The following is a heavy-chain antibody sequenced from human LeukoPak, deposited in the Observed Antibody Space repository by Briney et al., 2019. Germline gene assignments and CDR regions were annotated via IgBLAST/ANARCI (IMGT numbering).Heavy chain of an antibody. Sequence: GASVKVSCKASGGTFSSYTISWVRQAPGQGLEWMGRIIPILGIANYAQKFQGRVTITADKSTSTAYMELSSLRSEDTAVCYCASLEYSSSPGDYWGQGTLVTVSS. CDR1: GGTFSSYT. D-gene: IGHD6-6*01. J-gene: IGHJ4*02. CDR2: IIPILGIA. V-gene: IGHV1-69*02. CDR3: ASLEYSSSPGDY.